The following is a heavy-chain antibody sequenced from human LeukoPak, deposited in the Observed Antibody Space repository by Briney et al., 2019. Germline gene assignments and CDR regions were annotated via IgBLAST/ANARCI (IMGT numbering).Heavy chain of an antibody. CDR1: GFTSRDYY. Sequence: PGGSLRLSRAPSGFTSRDYYTSSIPQAPGGGLEWVSYISRSGRTLYYADSVKGRFTIPRDKAKNSPYLQMNSLRAQATALYYCATESPDNIVVVPAAVLTWFDPWRQGTLDTVSS. CDR3: ATESPDNIVVVPAAVLTWFDP. D-gene: IGHD2-2*01. J-gene: IGHJ5*02. V-gene: IGHV3-11*04. CDR2: ISRSGRTL.